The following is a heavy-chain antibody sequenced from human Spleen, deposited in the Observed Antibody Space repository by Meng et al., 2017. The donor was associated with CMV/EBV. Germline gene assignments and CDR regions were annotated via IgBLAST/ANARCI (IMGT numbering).Heavy chain of an antibody. CDR1: GFTFHDYA. Sequence: GGSLRLSCAASGFTFHDYAMHWVRQDSGKGLEWVSGISWNSGRVGYADSVKGRFTISRDNAKTSLYLHRNSLRAEDTALYYCAKELTTVVDFHYYGMDVWGQGTTVTVSS. D-gene: IGHD4-23*01. J-gene: IGHJ6*02. CDR3: AKELTTVVDFHYYGMDV. V-gene: IGHV3-9*01. CDR2: ISWNSGRV.